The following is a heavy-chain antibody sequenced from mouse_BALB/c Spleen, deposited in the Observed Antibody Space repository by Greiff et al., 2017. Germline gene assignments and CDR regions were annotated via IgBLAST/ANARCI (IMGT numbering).Heavy chain of an antibody. D-gene: IGHD2-12*01. CDR2: ISSGSSTI. Sequence: EVKLVESGGGLVQPGGSRKLSCAASGFTFSSFGMHWVRQAPEKGLEWVAYISSGSSTIYYADTVKGRFTISRDNPKNTLFLQMTSLRSEDTAMYYCARWDSYYFDYWGQGTTLTVSS. J-gene: IGHJ2*01. CDR3: ARWDSYYFDY. V-gene: IGHV5-17*02. CDR1: GFTFSSFG.